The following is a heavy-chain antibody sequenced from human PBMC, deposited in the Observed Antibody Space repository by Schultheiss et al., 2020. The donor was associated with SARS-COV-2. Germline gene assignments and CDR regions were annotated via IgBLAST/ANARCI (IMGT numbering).Heavy chain of an antibody. J-gene: IGHJ6*02. D-gene: IGHD4-11*01. CDR3: AKPPTTVTTLDYYGMDV. V-gene: IGHV3-23*01. CDR2: ISSRGGST. CDR1: GFTFSSYA. Sequence: GGSLRLSCAASGFTFSSYAMSWVRQAPGKGLEWVSAISSRGGSTYYADSVKGRFTISRDNAKNSLYLQMNSLRAEDTAVYYCAKPPTTVTTLDYYGMDVWGQGTTVTVSS.